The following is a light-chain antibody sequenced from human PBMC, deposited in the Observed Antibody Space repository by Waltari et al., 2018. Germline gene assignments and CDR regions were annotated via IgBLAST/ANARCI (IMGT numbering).Light chain of an antibody. CDR1: QSISGW. V-gene: IGKV1-5*03. J-gene: IGKJ1*01. Sequence: DIQMTQSPSTLSASVGDRVTIACRASQSISGWLAWYQQKPGKAPNLLISKASSLQTGVPSRFNGSGSGTEFTLTINTLQPDDLATYHCLQYNSYSWTFGQGTKVEIK. CDR2: KAS. CDR3: LQYNSYSWT.